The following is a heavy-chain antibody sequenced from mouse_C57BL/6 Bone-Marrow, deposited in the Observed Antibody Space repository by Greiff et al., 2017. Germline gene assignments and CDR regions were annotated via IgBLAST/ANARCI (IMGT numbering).Heavy chain of an antibody. J-gene: IGHJ2*01. V-gene: IGHV1-59*01. Sequence: QVQLQQPGAELVRPGTSVKLSCKASGYTFTSYWMHWVKQRPGQGLEWIGVIDPSDSYTNYNQKFKGKATLTVDTSSSTAYMQLSSLTSEDSAVYYCARHYYDYDDFDYWGQGTTRTVSS. CDR3: ARHYYDYDDFDY. CDR1: GYTFTSYW. CDR2: IDPSDSYT. D-gene: IGHD2-4*01.